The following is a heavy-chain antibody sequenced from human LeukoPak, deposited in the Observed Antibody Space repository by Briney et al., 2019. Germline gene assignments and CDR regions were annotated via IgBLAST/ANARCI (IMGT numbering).Heavy chain of an antibody. CDR2: IKNDGAVK. CDR1: GFTFSYHW. D-gene: IGHD6-13*01. CDR3: AQDSYSKGDF. V-gene: IGHV3-7*01. Sequence: GGSLRLSCAASGFTFSYHWMTWVRQAPGKGLEWVANIKNDGAVKNYVDSVKGRFTISRDNAKNSLYLQMNSLRAEDAAVYYCAQDSYSKGDFWGQGVLVTVSS. J-gene: IGHJ4*02.